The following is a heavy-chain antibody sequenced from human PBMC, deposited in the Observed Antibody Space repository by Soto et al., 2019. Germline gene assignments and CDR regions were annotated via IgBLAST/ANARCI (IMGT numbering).Heavy chain of an antibody. J-gene: IGHJ2*01. CDR1: GFTFSNYG. V-gene: IGHV3-30*18. CDR2: ISYDGSNK. D-gene: IGHD2-15*01. Sequence: QVQLVESGGGVVQPGRSLRLSCAASGFTFSNYGMHWVRQAPGKGLEWVAVISYDGSNKYYADSVKGRFTISRDKTKNTLYLQMNSLRAEDTAVYYCAKSGFCSCGNCYWYCDLWGRGTLVTVSS. CDR3: AKSGFCSCGNCYWYCDL.